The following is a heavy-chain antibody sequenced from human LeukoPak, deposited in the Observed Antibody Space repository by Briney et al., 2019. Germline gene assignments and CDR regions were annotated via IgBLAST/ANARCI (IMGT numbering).Heavy chain of an antibody. CDR2: IYYSGST. CDR1: GGSISSSGYY. CDR3: ARDGNYYVDY. Sequence: SQTLSLTCTVSGGSISSSGYYWSWIRQYPGKGLEWIGYIYYSGSTYYNPSLKSRVTISVDTSKNQFSLRLSSVTAADTAVYYCARDGNYYVDYWGQGTLVTVSS. D-gene: IGHD4-23*01. J-gene: IGHJ4*02. V-gene: IGHV4-31*03.